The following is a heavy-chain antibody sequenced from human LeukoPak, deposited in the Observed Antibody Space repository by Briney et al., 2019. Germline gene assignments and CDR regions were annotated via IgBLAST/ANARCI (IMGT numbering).Heavy chain of an antibody. Sequence: GGSLRLSCAASGFTFSSYGMHWVRQAPGKGLEWVAVISYDGSNKYYADSVKGRFTISRDNSKNTLYLQMNSLRAEDTAVYYCANGEDVVVPAATSGYWGRGTLVTVSS. CDR3: ANGEDVVVPAATSGY. D-gene: IGHD2-2*01. CDR2: ISYDGSNK. V-gene: IGHV3-30*18. CDR1: GFTFSSYG. J-gene: IGHJ4*02.